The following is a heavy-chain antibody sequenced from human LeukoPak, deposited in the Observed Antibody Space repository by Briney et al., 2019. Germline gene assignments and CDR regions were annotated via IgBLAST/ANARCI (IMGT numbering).Heavy chain of an antibody. V-gene: IGHV3-48*01. CDR3: ARASSSVGGYYFYYYMDV. CDR2: ISSSASTI. D-gene: IGHD3-16*01. J-gene: IGHJ6*03. CDR1: GFTFSAHS. Sequence: GGSVRLSCAASGFTFSAHSMNWVRQAPGKGLEWVSYISSSASTIYYADSVKGRFTISRDSAKSSLYLQMNSLRAEDTAMYYRARASSSVGGYYFYYYMDVWGKGTTVTVSS.